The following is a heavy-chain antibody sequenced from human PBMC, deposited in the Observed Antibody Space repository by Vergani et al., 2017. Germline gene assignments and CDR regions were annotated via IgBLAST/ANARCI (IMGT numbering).Heavy chain of an antibody. D-gene: IGHD5-12*01. J-gene: IGHJ3*02. CDR2: ISYDGSNK. CDR1: GFTFSSYG. V-gene: IGHV3-30*18. CDR3: AKNVVATIVYDAFDI. Sequence: QVQLVESGGGVVQPGRSLRLSCAASGFTFSSYGMHWVRQAPGKGLEWVAVISYDGSNKYYADSVKGRFTISRDNSKNTLYLQMNSLRAEDTAVYYCAKNVVATIVYDAFDIWGQGTMVTVSS.